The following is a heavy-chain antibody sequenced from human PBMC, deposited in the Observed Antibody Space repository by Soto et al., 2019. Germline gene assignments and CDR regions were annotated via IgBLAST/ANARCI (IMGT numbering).Heavy chain of an antibody. J-gene: IGHJ6*02. CDR3: AREGGGSAHSPNLRYCSSTSCHYYYYYGMDV. V-gene: IGHV3-33*01. Sequence: GGSLRLSCAASGFTFSSYGMHWVRQAPGKGLEWVAVIWYDGSNKYYADSVKGRFTISRDNSKNTLYLQMNSLRAEDTAVYYCAREGGGSAHSPNLRYCSSTSCHYYYYYGMDVWGQGTTVTVSS. CDR2: IWYDGSNK. D-gene: IGHD2-2*01. CDR1: GFTFSSYG.